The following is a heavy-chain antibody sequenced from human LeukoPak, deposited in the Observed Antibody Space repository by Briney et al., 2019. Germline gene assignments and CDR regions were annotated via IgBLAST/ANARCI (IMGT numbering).Heavy chain of an antibody. CDR3: AKFPYYDFWSGYYKVPYYYYGMDV. D-gene: IGHD3-3*01. V-gene: IGHV3-23*01. Sequence: GGSLRLSCAASGFTFSSYAMSWVRQAPGKGLEWVSAISGSGGSTYYADSVKGRFTISRDNSKNTLYQQMNSMRAEDTAVYYCAKFPYYDFWSGYYKVPYYYYGMDVWGQGTTVTVSS. J-gene: IGHJ6*02. CDR2: ISGSGGST. CDR1: GFTFSSYA.